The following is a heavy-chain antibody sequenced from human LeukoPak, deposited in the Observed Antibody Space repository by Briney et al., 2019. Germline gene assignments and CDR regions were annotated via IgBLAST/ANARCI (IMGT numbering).Heavy chain of an antibody. J-gene: IGHJ4*02. V-gene: IGHV4-59*01. CDR3: AREDGYSYGYAKHGFDY. CDR1: GGSISSYY. CDR2: IYYSGST. Sequence: PSETLPLTCTVSGGSISSYYWSWIRQPPGKGLEWIGYIYYSGSTNYNPSLKSRVTISVDTSKNQFSLKLSSVTAADTAVYYCAREDGYSYGYAKHGFDYWGQRTLVSVSS. D-gene: IGHD5-18*01.